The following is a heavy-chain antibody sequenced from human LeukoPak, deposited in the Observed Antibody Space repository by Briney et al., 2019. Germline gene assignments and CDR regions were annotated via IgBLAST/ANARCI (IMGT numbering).Heavy chain of an antibody. CDR1: GFTFSSYT. CDR3: AKDHPYYYDSGGYYIGSDY. Sequence: QTGGSLRLSCAASGFTFSSYTMSWVRQAPGKGLEWVSAISGSGGSTYYADSVKGRFTISRDNSKNTLYLQMNSLRAEDTAVYYCAKDHPYYYDSGGYYIGSDYWGQGTLVTVSS. D-gene: IGHD3-22*01. CDR2: ISGSGGST. J-gene: IGHJ4*02. V-gene: IGHV3-23*01.